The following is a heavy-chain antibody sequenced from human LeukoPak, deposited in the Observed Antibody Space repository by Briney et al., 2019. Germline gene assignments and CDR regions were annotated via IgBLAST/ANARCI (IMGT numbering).Heavy chain of an antibody. CDR1: GYIFTNHY. Sequence: GASVKVSCKASGYIFTNHYMYWVRQAPGQGLEWMGVINPSGGTTAYAQKFQGRVTMTRDTSTRTVYMEVGSLRSEDTAVYYCARQGAYSSAIGLGYWGQGTLVTVSS. V-gene: IGHV1-46*01. CDR3: ARQGAYSSAIGLGY. D-gene: IGHD6-19*01. J-gene: IGHJ4*02. CDR2: INPSGGTT.